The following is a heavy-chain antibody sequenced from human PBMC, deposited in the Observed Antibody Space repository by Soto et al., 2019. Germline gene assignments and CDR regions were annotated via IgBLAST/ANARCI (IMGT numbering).Heavy chain of an antibody. Sequence: SETLSLTCTVSGGSISSSSYYWGWIRQPPGKGLEWIGSIYYSGSTYYNPSLKSRVTISVDTSKNQFSLKLSSVTAADTAVYYCARHSSWQLPYFDYWGQGTLVTVSS. CDR3: ARHSSWQLPYFDY. D-gene: IGHD6-13*01. CDR2: IYYSGST. CDR1: GGSISSSSYY. V-gene: IGHV4-39*01. J-gene: IGHJ4*02.